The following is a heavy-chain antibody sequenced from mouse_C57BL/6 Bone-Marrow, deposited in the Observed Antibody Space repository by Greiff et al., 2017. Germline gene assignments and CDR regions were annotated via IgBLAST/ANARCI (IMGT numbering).Heavy chain of an antibody. Sequence: LQQSGAELVRPGASVKMSCKASGYTFTSYNMHWVKQTPGQGLEWIGAIYPGNGDTSYNKKFKGKATLTVDKSSSTAYMQLSSLTSEDSAVYFCARGGLCMGFAYWGQGTLVTVSA. CDR1: GYTFTSYN. J-gene: IGHJ3*01. D-gene: IGHD2-10*02. CDR2: IYPGNGDT. CDR3: ARGGLCMGFAY. V-gene: IGHV1-12*01.